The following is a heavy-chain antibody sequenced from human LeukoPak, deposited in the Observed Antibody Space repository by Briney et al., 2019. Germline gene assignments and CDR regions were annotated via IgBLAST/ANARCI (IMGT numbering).Heavy chain of an antibody. CDR1: GGSISSGSYY. CDR2: IYTSGST. D-gene: IGHD6-13*01. J-gene: IGHJ6*03. Sequence: PSQTLSLTCTVSGGSISSGSYYWSWIRQPAGKGLEWIGRIYTSGSTNYNPSLKSRVTISVDTSKNRFSLKLSSVTAADTAAYYCARDLRQQLGQYYYYYYMDVWGKGTTVTVSS. CDR3: ARDLRQQLGQYYYYYYMDV. V-gene: IGHV4-61*02.